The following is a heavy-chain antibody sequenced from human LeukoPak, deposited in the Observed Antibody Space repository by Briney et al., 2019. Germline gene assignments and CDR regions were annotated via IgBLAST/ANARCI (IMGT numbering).Heavy chain of an antibody. J-gene: IGHJ4*02. CDR2: ISDSGQSP. Sequence: GGSLRLSCEASGFTFRNYAMNWVRQSPGKGLEYISGISDSGQSPYYAASVRGRFTISRDNSNNTLYLQMNSLRAEDTAVYYCAKDPGAFPYFFDSWGQGTLVTVSS. CDR1: GFTFRNYA. D-gene: IGHD2/OR15-2a*01. CDR3: AKDPGAFPYFFDS. V-gene: IGHV3-23*01.